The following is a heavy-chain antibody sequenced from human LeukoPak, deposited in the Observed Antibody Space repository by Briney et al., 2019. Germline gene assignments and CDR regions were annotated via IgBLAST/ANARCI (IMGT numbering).Heavy chain of an antibody. CDR3: ARDSITIVRGVITLFDY. CDR2: ISSSSSYI. Sequence: GGSLRLSCAASGFTFSSYSMNWVRQAPGKGLEWVSSISSSSSYIYYADSVKGRFTISRDNAKNSLYLQMNSLRAEDTAVYYCARDSITIVRGVITLFDYWGQGTLVTVSS. D-gene: IGHD3-10*01. V-gene: IGHV3-21*01. J-gene: IGHJ4*02. CDR1: GFTFSSYS.